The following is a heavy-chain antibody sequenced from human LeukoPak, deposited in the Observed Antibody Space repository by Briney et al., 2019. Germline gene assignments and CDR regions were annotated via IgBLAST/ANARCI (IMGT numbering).Heavy chain of an antibody. CDR2: VSPSGDIT. J-gene: IGHJ4*02. CDR1: GFIFRNHG. V-gene: IGHV3-23*01. CDR3: AKGSGSYLSPLYYFDY. D-gene: IGHD1-26*01. Sequence: GGSLRLSCAASGFIFRNHGMNWVRQAPGKGLEWVSGVSPSGDITYYADSVKGRFTISRDNSKNTLYLQMNSLRAEDTAVYYCAKGSGSYLSPLYYFDYWGQGTLVTVSS.